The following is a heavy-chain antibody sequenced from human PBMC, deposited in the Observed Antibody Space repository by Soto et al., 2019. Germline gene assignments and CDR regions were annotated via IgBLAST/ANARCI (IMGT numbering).Heavy chain of an antibody. CDR3: ARGQYFSDSRGYDDX. CDR2: MNPNSGNT. V-gene: IGHV1-8*02. CDR1: GYTFTTYE. Sequence: ASVKVYCKASGYTFTTYEINWVRQAAGQGLVWMGCMNPNSGNTGYAQKFQDSVTMTRDTSISTAYMELSDLRSEDTPVYYCARGQYFSDSRGYDDXWGQGTQVTASX. D-gene: IGHD3-22*01. J-gene: IGHJ4*02.